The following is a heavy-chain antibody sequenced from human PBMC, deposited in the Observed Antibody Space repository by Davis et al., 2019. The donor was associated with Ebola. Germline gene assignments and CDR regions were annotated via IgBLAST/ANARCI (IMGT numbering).Heavy chain of an antibody. J-gene: IGHJ2*01. CDR2: IRRDGSNK. CDR1: GFTFSLYG. Sequence: GESLKISCAASGFTFSLYGMHWVRQAPGKGLEWVAFIRRDGSNKYYVDSVKGRFTISRDNSKNTLYLQMNSLRAEDTALYDCTKDKTMATQYWYFDLWGRGTLVTVSS. CDR3: TKDKTMATQYWYFDL. V-gene: IGHV3-30*02. D-gene: IGHD4/OR15-4a*01.